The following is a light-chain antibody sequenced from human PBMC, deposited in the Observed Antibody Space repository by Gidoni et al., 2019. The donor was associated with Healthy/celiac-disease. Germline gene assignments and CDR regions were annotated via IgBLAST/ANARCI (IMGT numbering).Light chain of an antibody. V-gene: IGLV2-14*01. Sequence: QSALTQPASVSGSPGQTITISCPGTSSDVGGYNYVSWSQQHPGKAPKLMIYEVSNRPSGVSNRFSGSKSGNTASLTISGLQAEDEADYYCSSYTSSSTVVFGGGTKLTVL. J-gene: IGLJ2*01. CDR3: SSYTSSSTVV. CDR2: EVS. CDR1: SSDVGGYNY.